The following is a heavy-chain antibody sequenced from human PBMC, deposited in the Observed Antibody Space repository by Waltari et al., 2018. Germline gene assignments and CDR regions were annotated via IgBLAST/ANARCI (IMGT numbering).Heavy chain of an antibody. CDR2: INAGSGDT. J-gene: IGHJ4*02. Sequence: VQLVQSGAEVQRPGAPLKVSCKAPGYTFRRYARHWVRQVPGQGLDWMGWINAGSGDTKYSQKFQARVTITRDTSASTAYMELSSLTSEDTAVYYCARVKGYSSNWYYFDYWGQGTLVTVSA. V-gene: IGHV1-3*01. D-gene: IGHD6-13*01. CDR3: ARVKGYSSNWYYFDY. CDR1: GYTFRRYA.